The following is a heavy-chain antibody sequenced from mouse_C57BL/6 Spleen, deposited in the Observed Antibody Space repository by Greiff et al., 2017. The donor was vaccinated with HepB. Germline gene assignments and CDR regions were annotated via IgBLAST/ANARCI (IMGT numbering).Heavy chain of an antibody. Sequence: VKLMESGAELVRPGASVTLSCKASGYTFTDYEMHWVKQTPVHGLEWIGAIDPETGGTAYNQKFKGKAILTADKSSSTAYMELRSLTSEDSAVYYCPITTVVATDYAMDYWGQGTSVTVSS. D-gene: IGHD1-1*01. CDR2: IDPETGGT. CDR3: PITTVVATDYAMDY. CDR1: GYTFTDYE. J-gene: IGHJ4*01. V-gene: IGHV1-15*01.